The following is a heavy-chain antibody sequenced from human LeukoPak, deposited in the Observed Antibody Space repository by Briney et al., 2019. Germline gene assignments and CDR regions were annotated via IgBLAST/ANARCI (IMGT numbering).Heavy chain of an antibody. J-gene: IGHJ2*01. Sequence: GGSLRLSCAASGFTFSNYWMHWVRQAPGKGLVWVSRINSDGSSTSYADSVKGRFTISRGNAKNTLYLQMNSLRAEDTAVYYCVSGPWYFDLWGRGTLVTVSS. CDR2: INSDGSST. V-gene: IGHV3-74*01. CDR1: GFTFSNYW. CDR3: VSGPWYFDL.